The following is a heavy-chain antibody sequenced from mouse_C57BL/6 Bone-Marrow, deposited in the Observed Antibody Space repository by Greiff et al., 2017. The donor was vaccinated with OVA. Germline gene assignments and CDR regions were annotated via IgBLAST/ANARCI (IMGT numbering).Heavy chain of an antibody. CDR2: IWWDDDK. D-gene: IGHD3-2*02. V-gene: IGHV8-8*01. J-gene: IGHJ3*01. Sequence: VKLVESGPGILQPSQTLSLTCSFSGFSLSTFGMGVGWIRQPSGKGLEWLAHIWWDDDKYYNPALKSRLTISKDTSKNQVFLKIANVDTADTATYYCARPDSSGYAWFAYWGQGTLVTVSA. CDR3: ARPDSSGYAWFAY. CDR1: GFSLSTFGMG.